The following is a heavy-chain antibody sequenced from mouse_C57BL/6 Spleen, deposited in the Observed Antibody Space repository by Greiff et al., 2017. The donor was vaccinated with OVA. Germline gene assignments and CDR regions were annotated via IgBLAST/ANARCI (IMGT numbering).Heavy chain of an antibody. CDR1: GYTFTDYY. V-gene: IGHV1-26*01. J-gene: IGHJ4*01. D-gene: IGHD6-5*01. Sequence: EVQLQQSGPELVKPGASVKISCKASGYTFTDYYMNWVKQSHGKSLEWIGDINPNNGGTSYNQKFKGKATLTVDKSSSTAYMELRSLTSEDSAVYYCARRSLLPGAMDYWGQGTSVTVSS. CDR2: INPNNGGT. CDR3: ARRSLLPGAMDY.